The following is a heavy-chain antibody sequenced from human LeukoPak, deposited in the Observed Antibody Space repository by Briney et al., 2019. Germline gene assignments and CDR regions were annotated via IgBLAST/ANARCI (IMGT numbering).Heavy chain of an antibody. CDR2: IKQGGNEI. V-gene: IGHV3-7*01. J-gene: IGHJ4*02. D-gene: IGHD6-25*01. Sequence: GGSLRLSCAASGFTFSSYGMHWVRQAPGKGLEWVANIKQGGNEIHYVESVKGRFTISRDNAKNSLYLQMNSLRAEDTAIYYCARGSSAAAESYFDSWGQGTLVTVSS. CDR1: GFTFSSYG. CDR3: ARGSSAAAESYFDS.